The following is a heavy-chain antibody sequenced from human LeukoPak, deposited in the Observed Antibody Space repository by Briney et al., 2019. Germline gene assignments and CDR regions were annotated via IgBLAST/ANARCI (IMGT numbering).Heavy chain of an antibody. D-gene: IGHD6-19*01. CDR1: GYSFTNYD. CDR2: MNPNSGNT. Sequence: ASVKVSCRASGYSFTNYDINWVRQATGQGLEWMGWMNPNSGNTGYAQKFQGRVTITRNTSISTAYMELSSLRSEDTAVYYCARGRGIAVAWGQGTLVTVSS. CDR3: ARGRGIAVA. J-gene: IGHJ4*02. V-gene: IGHV1-8*03.